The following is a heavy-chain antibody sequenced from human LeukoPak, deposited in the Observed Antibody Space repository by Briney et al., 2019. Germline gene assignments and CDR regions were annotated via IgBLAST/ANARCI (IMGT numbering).Heavy chain of an antibody. CDR2: INSDGINT. D-gene: IGHD5/OR15-5a*01. CDR1: GFTFSNYW. V-gene: IGHV3-74*01. Sequence: PGGSLRLSCAASGFTFSNYWMHWVRQAPGKGLVWVSRINSDGINTSYADSVKGRFTISRDNAKNSLYLQMNSLRAEDTAVYYCARDGLPDLYYYYYYYMDVWGKGTTVTVSS. J-gene: IGHJ6*03. CDR3: ARDGLPDLYYYYYYYMDV.